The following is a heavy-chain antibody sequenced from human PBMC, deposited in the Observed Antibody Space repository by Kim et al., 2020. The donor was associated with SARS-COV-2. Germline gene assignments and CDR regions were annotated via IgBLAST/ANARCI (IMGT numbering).Heavy chain of an antibody. Sequence: YYADSMKGRFTIHKDNAKNSLFLQMDSLRVEDSGVYYCARGSRVPSHGHSWGQGPPVTVSS. J-gene: IGHJ4*02. CDR3: ARGSRVPSHGHS. D-gene: IGHD6-6*01. V-gene: IGHV3-21*06.